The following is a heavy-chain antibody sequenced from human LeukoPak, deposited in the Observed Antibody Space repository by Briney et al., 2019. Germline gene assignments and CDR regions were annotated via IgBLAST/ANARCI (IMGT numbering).Heavy chain of an antibody. CDR2: ISGSGGST. V-gene: IGHV3-23*01. CDR3: AKDYHYDSSGYFDAFDI. D-gene: IGHD3-22*01. J-gene: IGHJ3*02. Sequence: GGSLRLSCAASGFTFDDYGMSWVRQAPGKGLEWVSAISGSGGSTYYADSVKGRFTISRDNSKNTLYLQMNSLRAEDTAVYYCAKDYHYDSSGYFDAFDIWGQGTMVTVSS. CDR1: GFTFDDYG.